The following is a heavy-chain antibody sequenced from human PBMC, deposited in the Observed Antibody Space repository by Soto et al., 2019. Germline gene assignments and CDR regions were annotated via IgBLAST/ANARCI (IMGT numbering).Heavy chain of an antibody. CDR1: GDSMSGFH. D-gene: IGHD2-2*01. J-gene: IGHJ4*02. CDR2: IYFSERT. V-gene: IGHV4-59*01. Sequence: SETLSLTCTSSGDSMSGFHWGWVRQPPGKGLEWLGYIYFSERTSYNSTLNSRLTMSVDAANNQFSLSRRSVTAADTAVNFCARGILPMARYEVWGQGILVTVSS. CDR3: ARGILPMARYEV.